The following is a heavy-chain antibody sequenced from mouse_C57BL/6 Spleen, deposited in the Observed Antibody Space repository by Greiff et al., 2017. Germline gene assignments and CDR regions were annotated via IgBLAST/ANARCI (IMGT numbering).Heavy chain of an antibody. V-gene: IGHV1-9*01. Sequence: QVQLQQSGAELMKPGASVKLSCKATGYTFTGYWIEWVKQRPGHGLEWIGEILPGSGGTNYNEKFKGKATLTADTSSNTAYMQLSSLTTEDSAIYYCARNPNCYGSKYYFDYWGQGTTLTVSS. CDR2: ILPGSGGT. CDR3: ARNPNCYGSKYYFDY. D-gene: IGHD1-1*01. J-gene: IGHJ2*01. CDR1: GYTFTGYW.